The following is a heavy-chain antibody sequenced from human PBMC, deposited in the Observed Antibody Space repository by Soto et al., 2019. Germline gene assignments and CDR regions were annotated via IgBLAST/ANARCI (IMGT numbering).Heavy chain of an antibody. Sequence: SETLSLTCTVSGGSISSGGYYWSWIRQHPGKGLEWIGYIYYSGSTYYNPSLKSRVTISVDTSKNQFSLKLSSVTAADTAVYYCARAQVRDYDYSSGYSNWFYPWGQGNLVPISS. J-gene: IGHJ5*02. V-gene: IGHV4-31*03. CDR2: IYYSGST. CDR3: ARAQVRDYDYSSGYSNWFYP. CDR1: GGSISSGGYY. D-gene: IGHD3-22*01.